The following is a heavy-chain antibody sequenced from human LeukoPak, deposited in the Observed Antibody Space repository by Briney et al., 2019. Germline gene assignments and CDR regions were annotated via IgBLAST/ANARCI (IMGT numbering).Heavy chain of an antibody. CDR1: GGTFSSYA. J-gene: IGHJ5*02. D-gene: IGHD3-3*01. CDR3: ARGPHIRTYDRDNWFDP. CDR2: IIPIFGTA. V-gene: IGHV1-69*05. Sequence: GASVKVSCKASGGTFSSYAISWVRQAPGQGLEWMGGIIPIFGTANYAQNFQGRVTMTRDMSTNTIYMELSSLRSEDTAVYYCARGPHIRTYDRDNWFDPWGQGTLVTVSS.